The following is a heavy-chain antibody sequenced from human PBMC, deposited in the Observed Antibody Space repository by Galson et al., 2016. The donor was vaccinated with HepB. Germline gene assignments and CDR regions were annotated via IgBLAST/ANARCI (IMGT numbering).Heavy chain of an antibody. CDR2: IVHSGST. D-gene: IGHD3-16*01. J-gene: IGHJ5*02. Sequence: SATLSPTCAVFGGSFSGYYCGWIRQPRGKGLEWIGEIVHSGSTNYNPSPKGRVTIQVDTSKNQFSLQLSAVTAADTAVYYCARGLLGGGAAWGQGTLVTVSS. CDR1: GGSFSGYY. CDR3: ARGLLGGGAA. V-gene: IGHV4-34*01.